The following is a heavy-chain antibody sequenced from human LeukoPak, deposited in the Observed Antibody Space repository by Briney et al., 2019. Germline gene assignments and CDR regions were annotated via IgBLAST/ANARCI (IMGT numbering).Heavy chain of an antibody. D-gene: IGHD3-22*01. CDR2: ISSSSSYV. CDR1: GFTFSSYS. Sequence: GGSLRLSCAASGFTFSSYSMNWVRQAPGKGLEWVSSISSSSSYVYYADSVKGRFTISRDNAKNSLYLQMNSLRAEDTAVYYCASFRRYYDSSGYDYWGQGTLVTVSS. CDR3: ASFRRYYDSSGYDY. V-gene: IGHV3-21*04. J-gene: IGHJ4*02.